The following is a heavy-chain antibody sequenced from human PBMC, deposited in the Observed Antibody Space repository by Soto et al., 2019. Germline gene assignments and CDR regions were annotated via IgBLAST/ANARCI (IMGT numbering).Heavy chain of an antibody. CDR2: INYSGST. Sequence: QLLLQESGPGLVKPSETLSLICTVSGGSISSSSYYLDWIRQPPGKGLEWIGGINYSGSTYYTPSLKSRVSISVDTSKKQFSLKLSSGTAADTAVYYCARRTTSRANIRVIDYWGQGTLVTVSS. J-gene: IGHJ4*02. V-gene: IGHV4-39*01. D-gene: IGHD4-17*01. CDR3: ARRTTSRANIRVIDY. CDR1: GGSISSSSYY.